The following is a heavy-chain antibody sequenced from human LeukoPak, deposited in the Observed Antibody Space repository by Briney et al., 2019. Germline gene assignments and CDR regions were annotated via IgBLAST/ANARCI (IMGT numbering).Heavy chain of an antibody. J-gene: IGHJ4*02. CDR3: AKENYYDSSGYPFDY. Sequence: PGGSLRLSCAASGFTFSSYAIHWVRQAPGKGLEWVAVISYDGSNKYYADSVKGRFTISRDNSKNTLYLQMNSLRAEDTALYYCAKENYYDSSGYPFDYWGQGTLVTVSS. CDR1: GFTFSSYA. V-gene: IGHV3-30-3*01. CDR2: ISYDGSNK. D-gene: IGHD3-22*01.